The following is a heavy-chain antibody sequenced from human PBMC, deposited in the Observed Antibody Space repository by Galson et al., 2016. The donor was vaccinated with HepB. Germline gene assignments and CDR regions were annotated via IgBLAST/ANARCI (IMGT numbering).Heavy chain of an antibody. V-gene: IGHV3-21*01. D-gene: IGHD3-10*01. J-gene: IGHJ4*02. CDR3: AKALWFGELVNSAYYFDS. CDR2: ISTSPSDK. Sequence: SLRLSCAASGFTFSSYAMSWVRQAPGQGLKWVSSISTSPSDKYYADSVKGRFTISRDNAKNSLYLQMNSMRPEDTAVYYCAKALWFGELVNSAYYFDSWGQGTLVTVSS. CDR1: GFTFSSYA.